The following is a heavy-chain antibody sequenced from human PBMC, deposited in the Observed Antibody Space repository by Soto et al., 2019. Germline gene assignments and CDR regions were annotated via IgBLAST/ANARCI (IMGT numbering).Heavy chain of an antibody. V-gene: IGHV4-31*03. CDR1: GGTISSVGGD. CDR2: IYYSGST. CDR3: ARTSTWSKGFDY. D-gene: IGHD1-1*01. J-gene: IGHJ4*02. Sequence: TLSLGSTVSGGTISSVGGDWSCIRQHPGKGLEWIGYIYYSGSTYYNPSLKSRVTISVDTSKNQFSLKLSSVTAADTAVYYCARTSTWSKGFDYWGQGTLVTVSS.